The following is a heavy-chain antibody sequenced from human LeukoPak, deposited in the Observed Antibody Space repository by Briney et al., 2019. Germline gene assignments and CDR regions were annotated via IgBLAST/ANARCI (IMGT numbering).Heavy chain of an antibody. J-gene: IGHJ4*02. Sequence: PGGSLRLSCAASGFTVSSNYMSWVRQAPGKGLEWVSLIYSGGSTYYADSVKGRFTISRDNAKNSLYLQMNSLRAEDTAVYYCARERDSSGPYYFDYWGQGTLVTVSS. CDR3: ARERDSSGPYYFDY. V-gene: IGHV3-53*01. D-gene: IGHD3-22*01. CDR1: GFTVSSNY. CDR2: IYSGGST.